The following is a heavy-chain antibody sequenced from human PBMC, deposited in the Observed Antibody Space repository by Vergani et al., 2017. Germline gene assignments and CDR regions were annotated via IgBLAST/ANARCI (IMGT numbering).Heavy chain of an antibody. D-gene: IGHD3-9*01. Sequence: EVQLVESGGGLVQPGGSLRLSCAASGFTFSSYEMNWVRQAPGKGLEWVSYISSSGSTIYYADSVKGRFTISRDNAKNSLYLQMNSLRAEDTAVYYCARDPYNYDILTGYYSLPDYFDYWGQGTLVTVSS. CDR2: ISSSGSTI. CDR1: GFTFSSYE. CDR3: ARDPYNYDILTGYYSLPDYFDY. V-gene: IGHV3-48*03. J-gene: IGHJ4*02.